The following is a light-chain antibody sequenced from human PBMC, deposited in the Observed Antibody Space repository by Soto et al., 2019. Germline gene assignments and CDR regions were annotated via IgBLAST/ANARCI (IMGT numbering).Light chain of an antibody. J-gene: IGKJ1*01. CDR2: KAS. V-gene: IGKV1-5*03. CDR3: QQYNIYSWT. Sequence: DIQMTQSPSTLSASVGDRVTITCRASQSISSWLAWYQQKPGKAPKLMIYKASSLESGVPSRFSGSGSGTEFTLTISSLQPDDFATYTCQQYNIYSWTFGQGTKVEIK. CDR1: QSISSW.